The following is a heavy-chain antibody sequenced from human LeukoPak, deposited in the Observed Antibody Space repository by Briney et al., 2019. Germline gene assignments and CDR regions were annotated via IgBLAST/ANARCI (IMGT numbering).Heavy chain of an antibody. D-gene: IGHD3-10*01. Sequence: ASVKVSCKASGYTFTSYDINWVRQATGQGLEWMGWMNSNSGNTGYAQKFQGRVTITRNTSISTAYMELSSLRSEDTAVYYCARGYRGNRIPQYYYYYYYMDVWGKGTTVTVSS. J-gene: IGHJ6*03. CDR2: MNSNSGNT. V-gene: IGHV1-8*03. CDR3: ARGYRGNRIPQYYYYYYYMDV. CDR1: GYTFTSYD.